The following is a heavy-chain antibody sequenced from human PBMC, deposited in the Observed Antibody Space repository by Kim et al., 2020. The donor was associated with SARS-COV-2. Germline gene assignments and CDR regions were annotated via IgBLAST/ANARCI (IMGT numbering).Heavy chain of an antibody. J-gene: IGHJ5*02. Sequence: PSLKSRVTISVDTSKNQLSLKLSSVTAADTAVYYWARVIGGGGQGVNRFDPWGQGTLVTVSS. D-gene: IGHD2-21*01. CDR3: ARVIGGGGQGVNRFDP. V-gene: IGHV4-31*02.